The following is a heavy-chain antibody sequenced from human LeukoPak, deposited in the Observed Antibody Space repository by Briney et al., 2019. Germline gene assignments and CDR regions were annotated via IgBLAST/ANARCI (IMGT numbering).Heavy chain of an antibody. V-gene: IGHV3-21*01. CDR2: ISSSSSYI. Sequence: GGSLRLSCAAAGFTFSNYAMSWVRQAPGKGLEWVSSISSSSSYIYYADSVKGRFTISRDNAKNSLYLQMNSLRAEDTAVYYCASILTGRFDYWGQGTLVTVSS. CDR3: ASILTGRFDY. D-gene: IGHD3-9*01. CDR1: GFTFSNYA. J-gene: IGHJ4*02.